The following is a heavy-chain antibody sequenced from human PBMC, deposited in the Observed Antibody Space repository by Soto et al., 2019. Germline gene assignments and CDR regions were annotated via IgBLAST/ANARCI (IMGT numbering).Heavy chain of an antibody. D-gene: IGHD1-26*01. CDR3: ARDQEGPIGGDNWFDP. Sequence: QVQLQESGPGLVKPSETLFLTCTVSGGSISSYYWSWIRQPPGKGLEWIGYIYYSGSTNYNPSLKSRVTISVDTSKNQFSLKLSSVTAADTAVYYCARDQEGPIGGDNWFDPWGQGTLVTVSS. CDR1: GGSISSYY. CDR2: IYYSGST. V-gene: IGHV4-59*01. J-gene: IGHJ5*02.